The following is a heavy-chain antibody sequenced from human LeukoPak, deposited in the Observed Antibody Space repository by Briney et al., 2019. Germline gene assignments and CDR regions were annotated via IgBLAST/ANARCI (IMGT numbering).Heavy chain of an antibody. D-gene: IGHD2-8*01. J-gene: IGHJ4*02. Sequence: GGSLTLSCAASGLTFSSYALHWVRQAPGKGLEWVAVIGYDGNRQFYTDSVKGRFTISRDDSKSTLHLQMNSLRPEDTAIYYCARDGLPGHGDYLDHWGEGTLVTVSS. CDR1: GLTFSSYA. V-gene: IGHV3-30-3*01. CDR2: IGYDGNRQ. CDR3: ARDGLPGHGDYLDH.